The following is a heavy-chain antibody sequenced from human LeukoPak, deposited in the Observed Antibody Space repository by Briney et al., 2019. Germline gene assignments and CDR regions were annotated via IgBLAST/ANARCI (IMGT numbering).Heavy chain of an antibody. V-gene: IGHV4-59*01. J-gene: IGHJ5*02. CDR2: IRHSENP. CDR3: TRGSTGAFGP. CDR1: GDSISRYY. Sequence: SETPSLTCTVSGDSISRYYWSWIRQPPGKGLEWIGYIRHSENPNYNPSLKSRVTMSVDTSKNRFSLKLSSVTAADTAVYYCTRGSTGAFGPWGQGTLVTVSS. D-gene: IGHD7-27*01.